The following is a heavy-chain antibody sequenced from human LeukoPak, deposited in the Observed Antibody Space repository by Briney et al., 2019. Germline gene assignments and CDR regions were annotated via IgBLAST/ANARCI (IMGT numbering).Heavy chain of an antibody. V-gene: IGHV4-4*07. Sequence: SETLSLTCTVSGGSISSYYWSWIRQPPGKGLEWIGRICTSGSTNYNPSLKSRVTMSVDTSKNQFSLKLSSVTAADTAVYYCARGRGLDAFDIWGQGTMVTVSS. CDR3: ARGRGLDAFDI. D-gene: IGHD3-16*01. J-gene: IGHJ3*02. CDR2: ICTSGST. CDR1: GGSISSYY.